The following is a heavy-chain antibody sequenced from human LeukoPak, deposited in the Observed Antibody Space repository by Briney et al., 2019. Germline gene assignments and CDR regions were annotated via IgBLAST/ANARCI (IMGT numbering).Heavy chain of an antibody. J-gene: IGHJ6*03. V-gene: IGHV4-4*07. D-gene: IGHD4-17*01. CDR3: ARDRDGDYSYYYYYYMDA. CDR2: IYTSGST. CDR1: GGSISSYY. Sequence: PSETLSLTCTVSGGSISSYYWSWIRQPAGKGLEWIGRIYTSGSTNYNPSLKSRVTMSVDTSKNQFSLKLSSVTAADTAVYYCARDRDGDYSYYYYYYMDAWGKGTTVTVSS.